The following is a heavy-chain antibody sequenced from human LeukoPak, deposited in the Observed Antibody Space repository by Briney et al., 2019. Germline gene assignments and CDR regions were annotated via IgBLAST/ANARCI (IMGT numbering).Heavy chain of an antibody. CDR1: GGSISSGGYY. CDR3: ATISDYGDYGRHAFDI. CDR2: IYYSGST. D-gene: IGHD4-17*01. J-gene: IGHJ3*02. V-gene: IGHV4-31*03. Sequence: PSQTLSLTCTVSGGSISSGGYYWSWIRQHPGKGLEWIGYIYYSGSTYYNPSLKSRVTISVDTSKNQFSLKPSSVTAADTAVYYCATISDYGDYGRHAFDIWGQGTMVTVSS.